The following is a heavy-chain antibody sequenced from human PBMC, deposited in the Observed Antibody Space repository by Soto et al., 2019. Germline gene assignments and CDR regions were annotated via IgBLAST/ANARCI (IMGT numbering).Heavy chain of an antibody. V-gene: IGHV1-8*01. Sequence: GASVKVSCKASGYTFTSYDINWARQATGQGLEWMGWMNPNSGNTGYAQKFQGRVTMTRNTSISTAYMELSSLRSEDTAVYCCARARKLGYCSSTSCLRGYWFDPWGQGTLVTVSS. CDR2: MNPNSGNT. J-gene: IGHJ5*02. D-gene: IGHD2-2*01. CDR3: ARARKLGYCSSTSCLRGYWFDP. CDR1: GYTFTSYD.